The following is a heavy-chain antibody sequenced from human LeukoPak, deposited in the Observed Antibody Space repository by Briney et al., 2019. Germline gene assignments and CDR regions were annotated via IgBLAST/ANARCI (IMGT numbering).Heavy chain of an antibody. Sequence: GASVKVSCRASGYTFTDFYIHWVRQAPGQGLEWMGWLNPNNGGAIYAQKFQGRVTMTRDTSISTAYMELNSLRDDTAVYYCARGIPGRLQGDYWGQGTLVTVSS. CDR2: LNPNNGGA. V-gene: IGHV1-2*02. CDR1: GYTFTDFY. CDR3: ARGIPGRLQGDY. D-gene: IGHD1-1*01. J-gene: IGHJ4*02.